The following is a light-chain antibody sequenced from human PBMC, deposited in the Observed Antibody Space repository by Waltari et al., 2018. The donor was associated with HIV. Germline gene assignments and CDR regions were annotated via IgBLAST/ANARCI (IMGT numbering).Light chain of an antibody. CDR1: SRDVCGYNY. CDR3: TSCTTSSTPNWL. CDR2: EVS. V-gene: IGLV2-14*01. J-gene: IGLJ3*02. Sequence: QSALTQPASVSGSPGQSITISCTGTSRDVCGYNYVPWYQQRPGKAPKVMIYEVSKRPSGVSNRFSGSKSGNTASLTISGLQAEDEAHYYCTSCTTSSTPNWLFGGGTELTVL.